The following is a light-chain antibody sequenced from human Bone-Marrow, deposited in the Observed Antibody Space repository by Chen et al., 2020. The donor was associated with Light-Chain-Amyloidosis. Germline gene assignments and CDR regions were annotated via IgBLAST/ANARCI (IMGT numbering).Light chain of an antibody. CDR1: SSDVGGDNH. J-gene: IGLJ1*01. CDR3: SSYTITNTLV. CDR2: EVT. Sequence: QSALTQPASGSGSPGQPITISCTGTSSDVGGDNHVSWYQQHPDKAPKLMIYEVTNRPSWVPDRFSGSKSDNTASLTISGLQTKDEADYFCSSYTITNTLVFGSGTRVTVL. V-gene: IGLV2-14*01.